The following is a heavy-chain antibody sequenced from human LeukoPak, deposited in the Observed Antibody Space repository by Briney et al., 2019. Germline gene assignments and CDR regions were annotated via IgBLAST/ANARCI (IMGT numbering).Heavy chain of an antibody. D-gene: IGHD2-8*01. CDR2: ISYDGSNK. CDR1: GFTFSSYA. CDR3: ARETSGVFVYENYFDY. Sequence: PGRSLRLSCAASGFTFSSYAMHWVRQAPGKGLEWVAVISYDGSNKYYADSVKGRFTISRDNSKNTLYLQMNSLRAEDTAVYYCARETSGVFVYENYFDYWGQGTLITVSS. J-gene: IGHJ4*02. V-gene: IGHV3-30-3*01.